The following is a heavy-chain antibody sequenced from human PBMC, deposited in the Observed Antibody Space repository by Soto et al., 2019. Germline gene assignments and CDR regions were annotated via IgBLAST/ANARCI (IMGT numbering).Heavy chain of an antibody. V-gene: IGHV3-30*18. CDR2: ISYDGTNK. Sequence: GGALRLSCAASGFTFSSWGLHWVRQAPGKGLEWVAVISYDGTNKYYADSVKGRFTVSRDNSKNTLYLQMNSLRAEDTAVYYCAKDAGYAIRNYFYYMDVWGKGTTVTVSS. J-gene: IGHJ6*03. CDR1: GFTFSSWG. D-gene: IGHD2-8*01. CDR3: AKDAGYAIRNYFYYMDV.